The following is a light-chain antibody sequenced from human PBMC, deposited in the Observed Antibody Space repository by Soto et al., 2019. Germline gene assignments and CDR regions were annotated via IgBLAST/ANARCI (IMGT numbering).Light chain of an antibody. J-gene: IGKJ1*01. CDR2: AAF. Sequence: EIGLTQSPGTLSLSPGEIATLSCRASQSVSSTYLAWYQQEPGQAPRLLIYAAFSRATGNPDRFSGSGSVTDSTLSITRLQPEAFVLHYCQHYGSSSPTFGQNTKVEIK. CDR3: QHYGSSSPT. V-gene: IGKV3-20*01. CDR1: QSVSSTY.